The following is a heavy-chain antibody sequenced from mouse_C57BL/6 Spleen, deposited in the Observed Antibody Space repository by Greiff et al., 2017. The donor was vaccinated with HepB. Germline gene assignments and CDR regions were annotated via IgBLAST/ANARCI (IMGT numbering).Heavy chain of an antibody. J-gene: IGHJ2*01. Sequence: VQLQQPGPELVKPGASVKISCKASGYSFTSYYIHWVKQRPGQGLEWIGWIYPGSGNTKYNEKFKGKATLTADTSSSTAYMQLSSLTSEDSAVYYCARPSTVVATDYFDYWGQGTTLTVSS. CDR3: ARPSTVVATDYFDY. CDR2: IYPGSGNT. CDR1: GYSFTSYY. V-gene: IGHV1-66*01. D-gene: IGHD1-1*01.